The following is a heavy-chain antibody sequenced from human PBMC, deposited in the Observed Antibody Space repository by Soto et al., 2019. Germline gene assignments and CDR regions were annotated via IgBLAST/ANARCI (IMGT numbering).Heavy chain of an antibody. V-gene: IGHV4-30-4*01. CDR2: IYYSGST. Sequence: TLSLTCTVYGGSISSGDYYWSWIRQPPGKGLEWIGYIYYSGSTYYNPSLKSRVTISVDTSKNQFSLKLSSVTAADTAVYYCASNDFWSGYFNYWGQGTLVTVSS. J-gene: IGHJ4*02. CDR1: GGSISSGDYY. D-gene: IGHD3-3*01. CDR3: ASNDFWSGYFNY.